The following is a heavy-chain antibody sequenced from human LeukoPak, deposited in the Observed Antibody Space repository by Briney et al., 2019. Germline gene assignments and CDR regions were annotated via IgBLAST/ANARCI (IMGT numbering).Heavy chain of an antibody. CDR1: GFTFKNYA. CDR3: AKWAYYDFWSGHYKSHFDS. V-gene: IGHV3-23*01. Sequence: GGSLRLSCVVSGFTFKNYAMSWVRQAPGKGLECVSSIRDSGNGTDYADSVKGRFTVSRDNSKNTLCLHMNTLSAEDTAVYYCAKWAYYDFWSGHYKSHFDSWGQGTLVTVSP. CDR2: IRDSGNGT. J-gene: IGHJ4*02. D-gene: IGHD3-3*01.